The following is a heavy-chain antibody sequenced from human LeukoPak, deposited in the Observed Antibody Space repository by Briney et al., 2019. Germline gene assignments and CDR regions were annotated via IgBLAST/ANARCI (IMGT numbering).Heavy chain of an antibody. V-gene: IGHV1-2*06. CDR2: INPNSGGT. J-gene: IGHJ4*02. CDR3: ARGAEHYYDSSGYFTPEFDY. CDR1: GYTFTGYY. Sequence: ASVTVSCKASGYTFTGYYMHWVRQAPGQGLEWMGRINPNSGGTNYAQKFQGRVTMTRDTSISTAYMELSRLRSDDTAVYYCARGAEHYYDSSGYFTPEFDYWGQGTLVTVSS. D-gene: IGHD3-22*01.